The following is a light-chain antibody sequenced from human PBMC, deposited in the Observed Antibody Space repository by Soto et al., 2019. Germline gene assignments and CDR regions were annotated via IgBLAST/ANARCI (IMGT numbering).Light chain of an antibody. CDR2: EVS. V-gene: IGLV2-14*01. CDR1: SSAVGGYNS. CDR3: SSYTSSSTLYV. Sequence: QSVLTQPASVSGSPGQSITISCTGTSSAVGGYNSVSWYQQHPGKAPKLMIYEVSNRPSGVSNRFSGSKSGNTASLTISGLQAEDEADYYCSSYTSSSTLYVFGTGTKVTVL. J-gene: IGLJ1*01.